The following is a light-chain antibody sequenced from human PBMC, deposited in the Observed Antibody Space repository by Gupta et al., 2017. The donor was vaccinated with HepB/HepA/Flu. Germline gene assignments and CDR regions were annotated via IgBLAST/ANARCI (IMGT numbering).Light chain of an antibody. CDR2: LGS. CDR1: QSLRHSNGYNY. V-gene: IGKV2-28*01. J-gene: IGKJ2*01. Sequence: EIVMTQSPFSLPVSPGEPASISCRSSQSLRHSNGYNYLDWYLQKPGQSPKLLIYLGSNRAAGGTDRCSGSGEATAFSMKIIRGVADDVGVNYCRQAYQKDPPNTFGQGTKLEIK. CDR3: RQAYQKDPPNT.